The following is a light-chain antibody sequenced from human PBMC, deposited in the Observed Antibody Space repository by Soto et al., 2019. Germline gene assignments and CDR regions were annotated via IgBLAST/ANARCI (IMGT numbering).Light chain of an antibody. CDR1: QSVSSY. Sequence: EIVLTQSPATLSLSPGERATLSCRASQSVSSYLAWYQQKPGQATRLLIYDASNRATGIPARFSGCGSGTDFTLTISSLGPEDFAVYYCQQRSNWPPWTFGQGTNVEIK. V-gene: IGKV3-11*01. CDR2: DAS. CDR3: QQRSNWPPWT. J-gene: IGKJ1*01.